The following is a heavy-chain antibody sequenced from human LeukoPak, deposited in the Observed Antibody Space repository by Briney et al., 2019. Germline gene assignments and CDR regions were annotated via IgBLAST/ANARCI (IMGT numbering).Heavy chain of an antibody. CDR1: GFTFSSYS. CDR2: ISSSGTYV. V-gene: IGHV3-21*01. Sequence: GGSLRLSCAASGFTFSSYSMNWVRQAPGQGLEWVSSISSSGTYVYYADSVKGRFTISRDNAKNSLSLQMNSLRADDAAVYYCARASRKLLVGYLPDGFDIWGQGTMVTVSS. J-gene: IGHJ3*02. CDR3: ARASRKLLVGYLPDGFDI. D-gene: IGHD3-22*01.